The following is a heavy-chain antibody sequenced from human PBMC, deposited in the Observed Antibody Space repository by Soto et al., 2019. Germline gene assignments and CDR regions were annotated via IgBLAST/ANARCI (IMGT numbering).Heavy chain of an antibody. D-gene: IGHD3-22*01. CDR1: GYSFTSYW. J-gene: IGHJ3*02. CDR3: ASPYYYDSSGYYSLRAFDI. Sequence: PGESLKISCKGSGYSFTSYWIGWVRQMPEQGLEWMGIIYPGDSDTRYSPSFQGQVPISADKSISTAYLQWSSLKASDTPMYYCASPYYYDSSGYYSLRAFDIWGQGTMVTVSS. CDR2: IYPGDSDT. V-gene: IGHV5-51*01.